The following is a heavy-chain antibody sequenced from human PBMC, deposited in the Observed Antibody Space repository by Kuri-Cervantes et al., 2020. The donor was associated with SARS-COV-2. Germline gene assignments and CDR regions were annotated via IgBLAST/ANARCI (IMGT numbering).Heavy chain of an antibody. V-gene: IGHV3-7*01. J-gene: IGHJ6*04. D-gene: IGHD6-6*01. CDR1: GFTFSSYR. CDR3: ARDAYPYSSSSSFSDV. CDR2: IKQDGSEK. Sequence: GGSLRLSCAASGFTFSSYRLSWVRQAPGKGLEWVANIKQDGSEKYYVDSVKGRFTISRDNAKNSLYLQMNSLRAEDTAVYYCARDAYPYSSSSSFSDVWGKGTTVTVSS.